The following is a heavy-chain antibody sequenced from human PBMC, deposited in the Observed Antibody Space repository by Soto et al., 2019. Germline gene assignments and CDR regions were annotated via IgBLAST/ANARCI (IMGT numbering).Heavy chain of an antibody. CDR1: GFTFSSYA. Sequence: GGSLRLSCAASGFTFSSYAMSWVRQAPGKGLEWVSAISGSGGSTYYADSVKGRFTISRDNSKNTLYLQMNSLRAEDTAVYYCAKDQRMLVAVAGMLDYWGQGTLVTVSS. CDR3: AKDQRMLVAVAGMLDY. J-gene: IGHJ4*02. V-gene: IGHV3-23*01. D-gene: IGHD6-19*01. CDR2: ISGSGGST.